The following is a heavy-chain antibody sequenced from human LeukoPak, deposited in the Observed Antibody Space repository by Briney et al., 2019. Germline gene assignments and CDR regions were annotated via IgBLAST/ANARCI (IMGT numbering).Heavy chain of an antibody. D-gene: IGHD5-12*01. CDR3: ARGKYGGYFIDY. CDR2: IDRDGVT. V-gene: IGHV3-66*01. CDR1: GFTVSSNY. Sequence: GGSLRLSCAASGFTVSSNYMSWVRQAPGKGLEWVSGIDRDGVTYYSGSVKGRFTSSRDNAKNTVYLQMNSLRAEDTAVYYCARGKYGGYFIDYWGQGTLVTVSS. J-gene: IGHJ4*02.